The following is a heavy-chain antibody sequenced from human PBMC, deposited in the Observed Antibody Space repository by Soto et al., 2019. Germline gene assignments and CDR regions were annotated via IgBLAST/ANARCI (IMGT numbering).Heavy chain of an antibody. CDR1: GYTFTSYA. CDR3: ARAGGGYNIPYYYDGMDV. D-gene: IGHD5-12*01. CDR2: INAGNGNT. V-gene: IGHV1-3*01. Sequence: QVQLVQSGAEVKKPGASVKVSCKASGYTFTSYAMHWVRQAPGQRLEWMGWINAGNGNTKYSQKFQGRVTITRDTSAGTDYMELSSLGSEDTAVYYCARAGGGYNIPYYYDGMDVWGQGTTVTVSS. J-gene: IGHJ6*02.